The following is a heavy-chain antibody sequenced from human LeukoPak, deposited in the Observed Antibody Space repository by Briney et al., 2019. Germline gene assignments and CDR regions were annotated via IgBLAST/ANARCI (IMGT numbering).Heavy chain of an antibody. Sequence: QAGGSLRLSCAASGFTVSSNYMSWVRQAPGKGLEWVSVIYSGGSTYYADSVKGRFTISRDNSKNTLYLQMNSLRAEDTAVYYCARRDPYYYDSSGYYPFNYWGQGTLVTVSS. J-gene: IGHJ4*02. CDR3: ARRDPYYYDSSGYYPFNY. V-gene: IGHV3-66*04. CDR2: IYSGGST. D-gene: IGHD3-22*01. CDR1: GFTVSSNY.